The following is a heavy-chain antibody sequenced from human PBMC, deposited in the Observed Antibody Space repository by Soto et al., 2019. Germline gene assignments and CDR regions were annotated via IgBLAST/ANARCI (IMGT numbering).Heavy chain of an antibody. CDR3: ARSNWNDVSYFDY. D-gene: IGHD1-1*01. V-gene: IGHV1-46*03. Sequence: QVQLVQSGAEVKKPGASVKVSCKASGYTFTSYYFHWVRQAPGQGLEWVGLINPSGGSTTYARKFQGRVTMPRDTSTSTVYMELSSLRSEDTAVYFCARSNWNDVSYFDYWGQGTLVTVSS. CDR1: GYTFTSYY. CDR2: INPSGGST. J-gene: IGHJ4*02.